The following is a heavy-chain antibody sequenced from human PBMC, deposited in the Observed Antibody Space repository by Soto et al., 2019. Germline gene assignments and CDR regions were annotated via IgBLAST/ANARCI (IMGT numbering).Heavy chain of an antibody. V-gene: IGHV1-18*01. J-gene: IGHJ6*02. CDR2: ISSYNGKT. Sequence: ASGQASCKASGYTFTSYAVSWVRQAPGQGLEWMGWISSYNGKTVYAQSFQGRVTMTTDTSTSTAYMELRSLRSDDTAVYYCARDLSWLYSSGTGPTNQWDYGLAVWG. CDR1: GYTFTSYA. D-gene: IGHD6-25*01. CDR3: ARDLSWLYSSGTGPTNQWDYGLAV.